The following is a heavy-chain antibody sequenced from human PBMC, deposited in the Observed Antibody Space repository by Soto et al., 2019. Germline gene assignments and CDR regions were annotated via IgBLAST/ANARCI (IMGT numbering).Heavy chain of an antibody. Sequence: QVELVQSGPEVKKPGASVKVSCKASGYSFTNYAIGWVRQAPGQGLEWVGWISPFHGDTNYAQNFQGRITVTTDSSTSTAYMDLWRLRSDDTAVYYCARSDHVDRYFDYWGQGTRITVSS. CDR1: GYSFTNYA. CDR2: ISPFHGDT. V-gene: IGHV1-18*01. D-gene: IGHD3-16*01. CDR3: ARSDHVDRYFDY. J-gene: IGHJ4*02.